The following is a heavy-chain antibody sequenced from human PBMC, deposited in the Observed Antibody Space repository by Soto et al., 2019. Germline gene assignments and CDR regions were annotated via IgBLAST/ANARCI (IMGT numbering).Heavy chain of an antibody. CDR3: VSMKLSRRRRYYFVR. Sequence: GGSLRLSCAASGFAFSGYWMMWVRQAPGEGLQCVASIYQAGSERYYLDSVKGRFTISRDNAKNSLFLQMNSLRADDTAVYFCVSMKLSRRRRYYFVRWGKGILFTVSS. CDR2: IYQAGSER. J-gene: IGHJ1*01. D-gene: IGHD3-10*02. V-gene: IGHV3-7*01. CDR1: GFAFSGYW.